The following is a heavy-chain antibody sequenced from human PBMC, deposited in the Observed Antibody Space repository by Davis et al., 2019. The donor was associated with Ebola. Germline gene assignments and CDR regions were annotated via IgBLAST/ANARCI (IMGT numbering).Heavy chain of an antibody. D-gene: IGHD1-26*01. CDR1: GGTFLSYT. J-gene: IGHJ4*02. V-gene: IGHV1-69*13. CDR2: VIPVFGTT. Sequence: SVQVSCKASGGTFLSYTITWVRQPPGQGLEWMGWVIPVFGTTNYAQKFQGRLTPTADESTSTAYMELTKLRSDDTAVYYCAREVGETKLDQWGQGTLVTVSS. CDR3: AREVGETKLDQ.